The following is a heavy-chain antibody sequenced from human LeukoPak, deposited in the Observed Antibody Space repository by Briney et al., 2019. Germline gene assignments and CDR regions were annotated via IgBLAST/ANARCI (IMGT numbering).Heavy chain of an antibody. J-gene: IGHJ4*02. CDR1: GYTFSSYH. CDR2: INTYDGNT. V-gene: IGHV1-18*01. D-gene: IGHD2-15*01. Sequence: GASVKVSCKASGYTFSSYHVSWVRQAPGQGLEWMGWINTYDGNTNYAQNFQGRVAMTTDTSTSTAYMELRGLRSDDTAVYYCARDFATWYFDYWGQGTLVTVSS. CDR3: ARDFATWYFDY.